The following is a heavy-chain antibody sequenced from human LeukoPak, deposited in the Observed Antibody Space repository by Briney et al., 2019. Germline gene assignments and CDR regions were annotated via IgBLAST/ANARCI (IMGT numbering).Heavy chain of an antibody. CDR1: GFTFSAFR. CDR2: ISRDSDTI. CDR3: ARQGASGGNLDAFDI. V-gene: IGHV3-48*01. J-gene: IGHJ3*02. D-gene: IGHD4-23*01. Sequence: PGGSLRLSCSGSGFTFSAFRMNWVRQAPGKGLEWVSYISRDSDTIYYADSVQGRFTISRDNARNSLYLQMNSLRAEDTAVYYCARQGASGGNLDAFDIWGQGTMVAVSS.